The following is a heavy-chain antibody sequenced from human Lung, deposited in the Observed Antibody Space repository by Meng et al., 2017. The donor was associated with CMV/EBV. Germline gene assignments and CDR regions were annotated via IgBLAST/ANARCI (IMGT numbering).Heavy chain of an antibody. CDR1: GFTFSNFA. Sequence: GGSLRLSCAASGFTFSNFAMSWVRQAPGKGLEWVSPITASGGSTYYADSVKGRFTISRDNSKNTLYLQMNRLRAEDSAVYYCAKVESGSWYRGFFDYWGQGTLVTVSS. CDR3: AKVESGSWYRGFFDY. J-gene: IGHJ4*02. CDR2: ITASGGST. V-gene: IGHV3-23*01. D-gene: IGHD6-13*01.